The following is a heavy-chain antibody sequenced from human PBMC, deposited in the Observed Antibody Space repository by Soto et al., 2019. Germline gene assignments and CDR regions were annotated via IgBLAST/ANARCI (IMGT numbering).Heavy chain of an antibody. CDR1: GFTFSDYY. CDR3: ARDREYQLLPFDY. D-gene: IGHD2-2*01. CDR2: ISSSGSTI. J-gene: IGHJ4*02. V-gene: IGHV3-11*01. Sequence: AGGSLRLSCAASGFTFSDYYMSSIRQAPGKGLEWVSYISSSGSTIYYADSVKGRFTISRDNAKNSLYLQMNSLRAEDTAVYYCARDREYQLLPFDYWGQGTLVTVSS.